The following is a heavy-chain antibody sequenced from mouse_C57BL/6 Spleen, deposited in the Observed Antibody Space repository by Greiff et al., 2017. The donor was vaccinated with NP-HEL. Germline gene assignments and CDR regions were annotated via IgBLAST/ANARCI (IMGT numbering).Heavy chain of an antibody. V-gene: IGHV1-22*01. Sequence: EVQLQQSGPELVKPGASVKMSCKASGYTFTDYNMHWVKQSHGKSLEWIGYINPNNGGTSYNQKFKGKATLTVNKSSSTAYMELRSLTSEDSAVYYGASGGYDGYYVGYCDVWGTGTTVTVSS. CDR3: ASGGYDGYYVGYCDV. J-gene: IGHJ1*03. D-gene: IGHD2-3*01. CDR1: GYTFTDYN. CDR2: INPNNGGT.